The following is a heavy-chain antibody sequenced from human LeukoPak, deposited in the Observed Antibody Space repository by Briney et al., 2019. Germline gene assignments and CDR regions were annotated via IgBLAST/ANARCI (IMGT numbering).Heavy chain of an antibody. Sequence: GGSLRLSCAASGFTFSSHALSWVRQAPGKGLEWVSSLSGSGYNTYYADSVRGRFTISRDNSKNTVYLQMNSLRAEDTAVYYCAKDPYGTRYFDYWGQGTLVTVSS. CDR2: LSGSGYNT. V-gene: IGHV3-23*01. CDR3: AKDPYGTRYFDY. D-gene: IGHD2-2*01. J-gene: IGHJ4*02. CDR1: GFTFSSHA.